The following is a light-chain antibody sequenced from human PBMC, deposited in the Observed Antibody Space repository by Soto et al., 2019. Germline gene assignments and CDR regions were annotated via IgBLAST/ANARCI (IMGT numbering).Light chain of an antibody. CDR2: AVT. J-gene: IGLJ1*01. V-gene: IGLV2-14*01. Sequence: QSVLTQPASVSESPGQSITISCTGTSSDVGGCNYVSWYQQPPGKAPKLMIYAVTNRPSGVSNRFSGSKSGNTASLTISGLQAEDEADYYCSSYTSSSSYVFGTGTKVTDL. CDR1: SSDVGGCNY. CDR3: SSYTSSSSYV.